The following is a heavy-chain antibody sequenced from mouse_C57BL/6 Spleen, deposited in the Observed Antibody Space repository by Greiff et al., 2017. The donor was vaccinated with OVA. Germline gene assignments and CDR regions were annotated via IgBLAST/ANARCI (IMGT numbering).Heavy chain of an antibody. V-gene: IGHV1-82*01. CDR3: AREEGGSYYFDY. CDR1: GYAFSSSW. D-gene: IGHD1-1*02. CDR2: IYPGDGDT. Sequence: QVQLQQSGPALVKPGASVKIYCKASGYAFSSSWMNWVKQRPGKGLEWIGRIYPGDGDTNYNGRFKGKATLTADKSSSTAYMQLSSLTSEDSAVYFCAREEGGSYYFDYWGQGTTLTVSS. J-gene: IGHJ2*01.